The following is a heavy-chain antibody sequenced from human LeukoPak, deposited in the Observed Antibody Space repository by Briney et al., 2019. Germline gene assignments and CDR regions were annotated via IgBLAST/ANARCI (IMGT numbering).Heavy chain of an antibody. CDR3: ARGTGDATRKTQDFDY. J-gene: IGHJ4*02. V-gene: IGHV4-34*01. CDR1: GGSFSGYY. D-gene: IGHD3-10*01. Sequence: SETLSLTCAVYGGSFSGYYWSWIRQPPGKGLEWIGEINHSGSTNYNPSLKSRVTISVDTSKNQFSLELSSVTAADTAVYYCARGTGDATRKTQDFDYWGQGTLVTVSS. CDR2: INHSGST.